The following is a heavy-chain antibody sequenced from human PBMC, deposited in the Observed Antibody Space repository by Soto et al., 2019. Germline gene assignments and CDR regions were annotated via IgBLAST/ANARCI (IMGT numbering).Heavy chain of an antibody. CDR3: ARGLYDSSGYYYVGDDFDI. Sequence: KTSETLSLTCTVSGGSISSGGYYWSWIRQHPGKGLEWIGYIYYSGSTYYNPSLKSRVTISVDTSQNQFSLKLSSVTAADTAVYYCARGLYDSSGYYYVGDDFDIWGQGTMVTVSS. CDR1: GGSISSGGYY. CDR2: IYYSGST. D-gene: IGHD3-22*01. J-gene: IGHJ3*02. V-gene: IGHV4-31*03.